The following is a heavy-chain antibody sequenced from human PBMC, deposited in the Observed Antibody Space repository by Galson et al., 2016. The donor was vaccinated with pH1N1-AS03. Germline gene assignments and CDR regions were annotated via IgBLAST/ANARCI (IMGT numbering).Heavy chain of an antibody. CDR2: ISANNGDT. D-gene: IGHD1-1*01. Sequence: SVKVSCKASGYTFTNYAISWVRQAPGQGLEWMGWISANNGDTNYAQKFQGRVTMATDTSTSTTYMELRSLRSDDTAVYYCARMEKRWGDAYDIWGQGTRVTVAS. V-gene: IGHV1-18*01. CDR1: GYTFTNYA. CDR3: ARMEKRWGDAYDI. J-gene: IGHJ3*02.